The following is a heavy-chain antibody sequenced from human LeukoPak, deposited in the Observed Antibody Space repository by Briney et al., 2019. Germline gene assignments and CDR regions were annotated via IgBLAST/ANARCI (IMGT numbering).Heavy chain of an antibody. CDR2: IYYSGST. CDR3: ARDASGYCHIDV. CDR1: GGSISSGGYY. J-gene: IGHJ6*03. V-gene: IGHV4-31*03. D-gene: IGHD7-27*01. Sequence: PSESLSLACTVSGGSISSGGYYWSWIRQHPGKGLEWIGYIYYSGSTYYNPSLKSRVTISVDTSKNQFSLKLSSVTAADTAVYYCARDASGYCHIDVWGKGTPVTVSS.